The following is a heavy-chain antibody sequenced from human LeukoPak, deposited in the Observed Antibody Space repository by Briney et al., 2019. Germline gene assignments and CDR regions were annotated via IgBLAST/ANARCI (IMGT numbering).Heavy chain of an antibody. CDR1: GGSISSYY. CDR2: IYYSGST. V-gene: IGHV4-59*01. J-gene: IGHJ6*03. CDR3: ARLDYYYYYMDV. Sequence: TSSETLSLTCTVSGGSISSYYWSWIRQPPGKGLEWIGYIYYSGSTNYNPSLKSRVTISVDTSKNQFSLKLSSVTAADTAVYYCARLDYYYYYMDVWGKGTTVTVSS.